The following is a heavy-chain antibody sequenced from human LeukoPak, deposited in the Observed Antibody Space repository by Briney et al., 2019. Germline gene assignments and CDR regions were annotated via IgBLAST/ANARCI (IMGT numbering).Heavy chain of an antibody. CDR1: GGSFSSYY. CDR2: IYYSGST. Sequence: NPSETLSLTCTVSGGSFSSYYWSWIRQPPGKGLEWIGYIYYSGSTSYNPSLKSRVTISVDTSKNQFSLKLSSVTAADTAVYYCASGSYPHYYYYYYMDVWGKVTTVTVSS. V-gene: IGHV4-59*01. D-gene: IGHD1-1*01. J-gene: IGHJ6*03. CDR3: ASGSYPHYYYYYYMDV.